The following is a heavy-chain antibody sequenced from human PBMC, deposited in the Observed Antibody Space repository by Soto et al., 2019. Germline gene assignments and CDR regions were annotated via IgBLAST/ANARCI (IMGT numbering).Heavy chain of an antibody. CDR3: ATQGLPNYYYHGMDV. J-gene: IGHJ6*02. CDR2: IIPMFGTA. V-gene: IGHV1-69*12. D-gene: IGHD5-18*01. CDR1: GGTFSSYA. Sequence: QVQLVQSGAEVKKPGSSVKVSCKASGGTFSSYAISWVRQAPGQGLEWMGGIIPMFGTANYAQKFQGRVTITADESTSTAYMELSSLRSEDTALYYCATQGLPNYYYHGMDVWGQGTTVTVSS.